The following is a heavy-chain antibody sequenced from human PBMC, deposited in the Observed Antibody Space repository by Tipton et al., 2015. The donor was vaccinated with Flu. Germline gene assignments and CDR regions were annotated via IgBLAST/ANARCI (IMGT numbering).Heavy chain of an antibody. J-gene: IGHJ4*02. Sequence: TLSLTCTVSGGSVSSGSYYWSWIRQPPGKGLEWIGYIYYSGSTNYNPSLKSRVTISVDTSKNQFSLKLSSVTAADTAVYYCARLSLDDCGGDCYPIDYWGQGTLVTVSS. CDR3: ARLSLDDCGGDCYPIDY. CDR2: IYYSGST. D-gene: IGHD2-21*01. CDR1: GGSVSSGSYY. V-gene: IGHV4-61*01.